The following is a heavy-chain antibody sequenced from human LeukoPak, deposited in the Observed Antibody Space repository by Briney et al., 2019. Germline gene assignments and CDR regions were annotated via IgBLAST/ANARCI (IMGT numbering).Heavy chain of an antibody. V-gene: IGHV3-30-3*01. D-gene: IGHD7-27*01. CDR1: GFTFSSYA. Sequence: GGSLRLSCAASGFTFSSYAMHWVRQAPGKGLEWVAVISYDGSNKYYADSVKGRFTISRDNSKNTLFLQMNSLRAEDTAIYYCGGNWGFDYWGQGTLVTVSS. CDR2: ISYDGSNK. CDR3: GGNWGFDY. J-gene: IGHJ4*02.